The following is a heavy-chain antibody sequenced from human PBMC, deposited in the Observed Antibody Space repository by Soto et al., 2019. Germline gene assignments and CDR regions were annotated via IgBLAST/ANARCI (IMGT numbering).Heavy chain of an antibody. CDR1: GFIVSSNY. Sequence: EVRLVESGGGLVQPGGSLRLSCAASGFIVSSNYMTWVRQAPGKGLEWVSLLYNGGATHYAASVKGRFTISSHSSQNTXXXXXXXLRTXXXXXYYCVRGRYGSEIHWGQGTKVTVSS. D-gene: IGHD3-10*01. CDR2: LYNGGAT. CDR3: VRGRYGSEIH. V-gene: IGHV3-53*04. J-gene: IGHJ4*02.